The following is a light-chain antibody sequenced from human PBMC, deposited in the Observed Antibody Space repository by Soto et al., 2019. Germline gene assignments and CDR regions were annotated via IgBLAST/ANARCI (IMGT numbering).Light chain of an antibody. CDR1: QGIRND. J-gene: IGKJ1*01. Sequence: AIQMTQSPSSLSASVGDRVTITCRASQGIRNDLGWYQQKPGKAPKLLIYAASSLQSGVPSRFSGSGSGTDCTLTMSSLQPEDFATYYCLQDYNSWTFGQGTKVESK. V-gene: IGKV1-6*01. CDR2: AAS. CDR3: LQDYNSWT.